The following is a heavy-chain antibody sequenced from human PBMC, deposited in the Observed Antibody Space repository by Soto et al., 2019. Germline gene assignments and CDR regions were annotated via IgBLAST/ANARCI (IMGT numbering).Heavy chain of an antibody. CDR3: ARGDATKIPVTTYYGMDV. J-gene: IGHJ6*02. D-gene: IGHD4-17*01. CDR2: IIPVFGTA. V-gene: IGHV1-69*12. CDR1: GGTLSNYG. Sequence: QVQLVQSGAEVKKPGSSVKVSCKASGGTLSNYGVSWVRQAPGQGLEWMGGIIPVFGTANYAHKFQGRLTITADESTSAVYMDVSSLRAEDTAVYDCARGDATKIPVTTYYGMDVWGQGTTVTVSS.